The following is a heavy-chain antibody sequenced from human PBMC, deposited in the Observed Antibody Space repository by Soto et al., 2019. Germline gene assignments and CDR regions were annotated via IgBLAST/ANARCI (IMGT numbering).Heavy chain of an antibody. D-gene: IGHD3-22*01. CDR1: GLSLSSYS. J-gene: IGHJ4*02. CDR3: AREGGTDYYDSSGYPWDY. CDR2: ISSSSSTI. V-gene: IGHV3-48*02. Sequence: GTLRLSCAASGLSLSSYSMNWVRQAPGKGLELVSYISSSSSTIYYADSVKGRFTISRDNAKNSLYLQMNSLRDEDTAVYYCAREGGTDYYDSSGYPWDYWGQGTLVTVSS.